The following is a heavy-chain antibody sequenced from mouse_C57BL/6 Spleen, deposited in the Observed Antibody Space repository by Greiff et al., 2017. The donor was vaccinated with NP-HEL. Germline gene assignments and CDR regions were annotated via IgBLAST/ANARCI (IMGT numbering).Heavy chain of an antibody. CDR1: GYTFTDYY. CDR3: ARGYYGSSYSYWYFDV. V-gene: IGHV1-76*01. J-gene: IGHJ1*03. D-gene: IGHD1-1*01. CDR2: IYPGSGNT. Sequence: VMLVESGAELVRPGASVKLSCKASGYTFTDYYINWVKQRPGQGLEWIARIYPGSGNTYYNEKFKGKATLTAEKSSSTAYMQLSSLTSEDSAVYFCARGYYGSSYSYWYFDVWGTGTTVTVSS.